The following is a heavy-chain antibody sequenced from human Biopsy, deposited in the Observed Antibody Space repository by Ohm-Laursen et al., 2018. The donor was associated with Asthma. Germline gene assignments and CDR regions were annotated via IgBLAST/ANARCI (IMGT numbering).Heavy chain of an antibody. J-gene: IGHJ3*02. CDR2: ISKDAGTQ. Sequence: SLRLSCAASGFSFSNFAIHWVRPAPGKGLEWVGGISKDAGTQDYADSVKGRFTMARDNSKNTLDLQMNSLREEDTAVYYCVRDGTDDAFDIWGQGTVVSVSS. D-gene: IGHD1-1*01. CDR1: GFSFSNFA. V-gene: IGHV3-30*01. CDR3: VRDGTDDAFDI.